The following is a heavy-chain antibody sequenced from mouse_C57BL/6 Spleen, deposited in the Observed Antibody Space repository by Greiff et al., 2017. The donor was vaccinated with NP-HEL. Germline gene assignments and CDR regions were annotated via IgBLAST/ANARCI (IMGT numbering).Heavy chain of an antibody. CDR3: AYDYGDDRGFAY. CDR1: GYTFTGYW. D-gene: IGHD2-4*01. V-gene: IGHV1-9*01. CDR2: ILPGSGST. Sequence: QVQLQQSGAELMKPGASVKLSCKATGYTFTGYWIEWVKQRPGHGLEWIGEILPGSGSTNYNEKFKGKATFTADTSSNTAYMQLSSLTTEDSAIYYCAYDYGDDRGFAYWGQGTLVTVSA. J-gene: IGHJ3*01.